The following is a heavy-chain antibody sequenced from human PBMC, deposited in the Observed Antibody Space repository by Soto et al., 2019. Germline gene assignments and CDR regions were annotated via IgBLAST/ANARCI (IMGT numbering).Heavy chain of an antibody. CDR3: ASVSTAVVGIDL. J-gene: IGHJ6*02. CDR2: IYYSGST. V-gene: IGHV4-30-4*01. CDR1: GGSISSGDYY. Sequence: QVQLQESGPGLVKPSQTLSLTCTVSGGSISSGDYYWSWIRQPPGKGLEWIGYIYYSGSTYYNPSINTRVTISVDTSKNQFSLNLSSVAVADRAVYYCASVSTAVVGIDLWGQGTTVTVSS. D-gene: IGHD2-15*01.